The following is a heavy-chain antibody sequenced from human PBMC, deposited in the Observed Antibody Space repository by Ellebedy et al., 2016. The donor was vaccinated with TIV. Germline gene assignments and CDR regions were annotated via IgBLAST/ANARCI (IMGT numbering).Heavy chain of an antibody. CDR3: ARGGGIYDSSGYINYVTDY. V-gene: IGHV3-30-3*01. D-gene: IGHD3-22*01. CDR2: ISYDGSNK. Sequence: GESLKISXAASGFTFSSYAMHWVRQAPGKGLEWVAVISYDGSNKYYADSVKGRFTISRDNSKNTLYLQMNSLRAEDTAVYYCARGGGIYDSSGYINYVTDYWGQGTLVTVSS. J-gene: IGHJ4*02. CDR1: GFTFSSYA.